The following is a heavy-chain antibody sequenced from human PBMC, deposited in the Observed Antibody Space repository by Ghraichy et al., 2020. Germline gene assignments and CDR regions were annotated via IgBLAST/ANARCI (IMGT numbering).Heavy chain of an antibody. CDR2: IYYSGST. V-gene: IGHV4-39*01. CDR1: GGSISSSSYY. D-gene: IGHD2-2*01. CDR3: ARRDDCSSTSCLGGWFDP. Sequence: SETLSLTCTVSGGSISSSSYYWGWIRQPPGKGLEWIGSIYYSGSTYYNPSLKSRVTISVDTSKNQFSLKLSSVTAADTAVYYCARRDDCSSTSCLGGWFDPWGQGTLVTVSS. J-gene: IGHJ5*02.